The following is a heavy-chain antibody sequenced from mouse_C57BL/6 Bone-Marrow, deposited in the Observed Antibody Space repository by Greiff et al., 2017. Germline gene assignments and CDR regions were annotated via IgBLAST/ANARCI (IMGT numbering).Heavy chain of an antibody. CDR2: ISSGGSYT. CDR1: GFTFSSYG. Sequence: EVQLVESGGDLVKPGGSLKLSCAASGFTFSSYGMSWVRQTPDKRLEWVATISSGGSYTYYPDSVKGRFTISRDNAKNTLYLQMSSLKSEDTAMYYCARHYSNYGIAYWGQGTLVTVSA. J-gene: IGHJ3*01. D-gene: IGHD2-5*01. V-gene: IGHV5-6*01. CDR3: ARHYSNYGIAY.